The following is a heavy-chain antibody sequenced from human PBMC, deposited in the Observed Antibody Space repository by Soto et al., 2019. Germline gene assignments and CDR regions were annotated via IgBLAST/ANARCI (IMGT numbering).Heavy chain of an antibody. CDR1: GYSFTIYW. CDR2: IDPSDSYT. Sequence: GESLKISCDGSGYSFTIYWISWVLQMPGKGLEWMGRIDPSDSYTNYSPSFQGHVTISADKSISTAYLQWSSLKASDTAMYYCARHNSLHSSSENWGQGTLVTVSS. V-gene: IGHV5-10-1*01. D-gene: IGHD6-13*01. J-gene: IGHJ4*02. CDR3: ARHNSLHSSSEN.